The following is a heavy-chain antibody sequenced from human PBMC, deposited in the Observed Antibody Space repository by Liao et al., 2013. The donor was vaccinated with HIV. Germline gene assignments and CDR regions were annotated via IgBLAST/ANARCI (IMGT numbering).Heavy chain of an antibody. Sequence: QVQLQESGPGLVKPSQTLSLTCSVSGDSISSGGYQWTWIRQPAGKGLEWIGRIYTSGSTNYNPSLKSRVTISVDTSKKQFSLNLSSVTAADTAVYYCARNYGSNWYGLLWYLDLWGRGTLVTVSS. J-gene: IGHJ2*01. CDR3: ARNYGSNWYGLLWYLDL. V-gene: IGHV4-61*02. D-gene: IGHD6-13*01. CDR2: IYTSGST. CDR1: GDSISSGGYQ.